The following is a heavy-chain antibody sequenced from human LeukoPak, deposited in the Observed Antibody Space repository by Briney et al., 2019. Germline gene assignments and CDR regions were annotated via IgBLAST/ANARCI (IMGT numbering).Heavy chain of an antibody. CDR2: ISGSGGST. Sequence: LRXSCXXXGXTXSSYAMSWVRQAPGKGLEWVSAISGSGGSTYYADSVKGRFTISRDNSKNTLYLQMDSLRAEDTAVYYCAKDPKGRYYYYGMDVWGQGTTVTVSS. D-gene: IGHD3-10*01. CDR1: GXTXSSYA. V-gene: IGHV3-23*01. CDR3: AKDPKGRYYYYGMDV. J-gene: IGHJ6*02.